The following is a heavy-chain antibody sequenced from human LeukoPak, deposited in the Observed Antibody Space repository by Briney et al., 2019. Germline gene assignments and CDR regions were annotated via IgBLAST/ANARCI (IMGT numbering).Heavy chain of an antibody. CDR3: ARDPPGGTPFDY. J-gene: IGHJ4*02. Sequence: ASVKVSCKASGYTFTGYYMHWVRQAPGQGLEWMGWINPNSGGTNYAQKFQGRVTMTRDTSISTAYMELSRLRSDDTAVYYCARDPPGGTPFDYWGQGTLVTVSS. CDR1: GYTFTGYY. CDR2: INPNSGGT. V-gene: IGHV1-2*02.